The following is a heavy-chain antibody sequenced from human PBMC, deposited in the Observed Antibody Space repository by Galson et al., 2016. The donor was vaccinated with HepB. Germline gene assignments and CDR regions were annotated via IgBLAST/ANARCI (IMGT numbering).Heavy chain of an antibody. Sequence: LRLSCAASGFTGNGNYMTWVRRAPGKGLEWVAVIKRGGPTYSADSVPGRFPFFGAVSQPPLYLHMDSLRAEDTAVYYCARSTVTNGMDVCGHGTTVTVS. CDR3: ARSTVTNGMDV. CDR1: GFTGNGNY. V-gene: IGHV3-53*01. CDR2: IKRGGPT. J-gene: IGHJ6*02. D-gene: IGHD4-17*01.